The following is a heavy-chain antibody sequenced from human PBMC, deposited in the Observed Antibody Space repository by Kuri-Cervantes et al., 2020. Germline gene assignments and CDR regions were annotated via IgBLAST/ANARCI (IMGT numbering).Heavy chain of an antibody. CDR2: IYPGDSDT. V-gene: IGHV5-51*01. J-gene: IGHJ4*02. CDR3: ARHSGGNYVLIAYVY. D-gene: IGHD1-7*01. Sequence: GESLKISCKGFGYSFSKCWIGWVRQMPGEGLEWMGIIYPGDSDTRYSPSFQGQVTISADKSISTAYLQWSSLKASDTAMYYCARHSGGNYVLIAYVYWGQGTLVTVSS. CDR1: GYSFSKCW.